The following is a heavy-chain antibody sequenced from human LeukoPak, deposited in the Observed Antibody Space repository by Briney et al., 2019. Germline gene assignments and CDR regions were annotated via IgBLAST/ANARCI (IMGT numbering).Heavy chain of an antibody. CDR3: ARVVATIYYYYGMDV. CDR2: IYHSGST. Sequence: SETLSLTCAVSGGPISSSNWWSWVRQPPGQGLEWIGEIYHSGSTNYNPSLKSRVTISVDTSKNQFSLKLSSVTAADTAVYYCARVVATIYYYYGMDVWGQGTTVTVSS. D-gene: IGHD5-12*01. V-gene: IGHV4-4*02. J-gene: IGHJ6*02. CDR1: GGPISSSNW.